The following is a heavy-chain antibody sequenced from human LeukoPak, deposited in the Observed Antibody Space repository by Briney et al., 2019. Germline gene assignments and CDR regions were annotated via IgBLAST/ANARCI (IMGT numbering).Heavy chain of an antibody. J-gene: IGHJ4*02. CDR1: GFTFSTFA. CDR3: AKGPDRFSRGGEYYFDY. Sequence: GGSLRLSCVASGFTFSTFAMIWVRQPPGKGLEWVSSIFPSGGEIHYADSVRGRFTISRDNSKNTLYLQMNSLRAEDTAVYYCAKGPDRFSRGGEYYFDYWGQGTLVTVSS. V-gene: IGHV3-23*01. CDR2: IFPSGGEI. D-gene: IGHD3-16*01.